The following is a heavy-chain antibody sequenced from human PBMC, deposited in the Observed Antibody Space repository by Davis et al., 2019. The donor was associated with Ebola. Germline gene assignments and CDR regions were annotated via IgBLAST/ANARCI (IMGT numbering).Heavy chain of an antibody. CDR1: GYTFTNYQ. V-gene: IGHV1-2*02. J-gene: IGHJ4*02. Sequence: ASVKVSCKASGYTFTNYQIHWVRQAPGQGLEWMGWINPSTGGTKNVQIFQGRVTMTRDTSITTAYMELSSLRPNDTAVYFCARGLIMGGVYFDNWGQGTLVTVSS. CDR3: ARGLIMGGVYFDN. D-gene: IGHD2-8*02. CDR2: INPSTGGT.